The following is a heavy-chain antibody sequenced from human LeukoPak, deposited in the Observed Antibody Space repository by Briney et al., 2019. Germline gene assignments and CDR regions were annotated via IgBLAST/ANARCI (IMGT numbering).Heavy chain of an antibody. D-gene: IGHD3-22*01. V-gene: IGHV3-11*01. Sequence: PGGSLRLSCAASGFTFSDYYMSWLRQAPGKGLEWVSYISSSGSTIYYAVSVKGRFTISRDNAKNSLYLQMNSLRAEDTAVYYCARDAYYDSSGYYYNYWGQGTLVTVSS. CDR3: ARDAYYDSSGYYYNY. J-gene: IGHJ4*02. CDR1: GFTFSDYY. CDR2: ISSSGSTI.